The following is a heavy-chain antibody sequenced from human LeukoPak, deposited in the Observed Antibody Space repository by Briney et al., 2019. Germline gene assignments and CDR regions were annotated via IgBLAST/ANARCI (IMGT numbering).Heavy chain of an antibody. CDR1: GYSLTDLS. D-gene: IGHD4-17*01. Sequence: ASVKVSCKVSGYSLTDLSLHWVRQAPGKGLEWMGGFDPEDGEPIYAQKFQGRLSMTEDTSKDTGYMDLRTLICEDTALYYCAKSQGTYGLLDYWAQGTLVTVSS. CDR3: AKSQGTYGLLDY. J-gene: IGHJ4*02. CDR2: FDPEDGEP. V-gene: IGHV1-24*01.